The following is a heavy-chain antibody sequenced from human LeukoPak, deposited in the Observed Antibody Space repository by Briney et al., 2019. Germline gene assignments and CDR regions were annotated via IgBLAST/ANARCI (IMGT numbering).Heavy chain of an antibody. CDR2: ISGVDSYT. J-gene: IGHJ4*02. D-gene: IGHD2-15*01. CDR3: ARDAMCSGGSCYPDY. V-gene: IGHV3-11*05. CDR1: GFTFSDYY. Sequence: GGSLRLSCAASGFTFSDYYMSWVRQAPGKGLEWVSFISGVDSYTRYADSVKGRFTISRDNARNSLSLQMNSLRAEDTAVYYCARDAMCSGGSCYPDYWGQGILVTVSS.